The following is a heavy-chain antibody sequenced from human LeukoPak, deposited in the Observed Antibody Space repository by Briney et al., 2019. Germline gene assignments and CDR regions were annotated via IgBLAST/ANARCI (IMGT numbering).Heavy chain of an antibody. CDR1: GYTFTGYY. CDR2: INPNSGGT. J-gene: IGHJ6*02. D-gene: IGHD3-16*01. V-gene: IGHV1-2*02. CDR3: SFVWGGGGDYYSGMDV. Sequence: ASVKVSCKASGYTFTGYYMHWVRQAPGQGLEWMGWINPNSGGTNYAQKFQGRVTMTRDTSISTAYMELSRLRSDDPAVYECSFVWGGGGDYYSGMDVWGQGTTVTVSS.